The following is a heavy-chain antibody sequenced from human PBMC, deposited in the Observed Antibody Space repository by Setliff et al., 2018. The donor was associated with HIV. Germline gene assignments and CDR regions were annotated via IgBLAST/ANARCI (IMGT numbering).Heavy chain of an antibody. CDR3: ARLDSNESFDY. CDR1: GYSISSGHY. D-gene: IGHD1-1*01. Sequence: PSETLSLTCAVSGYSISSGHYWGWIRQPPGKGLEWIGHIYHSVSTYYNPSLKSRVTISVDTSKNQFSLKLSSVTAADTAMYYCARLDSNESFDYWGQGTLVTVS. J-gene: IGHJ4*02. V-gene: IGHV4-38-2*01. CDR2: IYHSVST.